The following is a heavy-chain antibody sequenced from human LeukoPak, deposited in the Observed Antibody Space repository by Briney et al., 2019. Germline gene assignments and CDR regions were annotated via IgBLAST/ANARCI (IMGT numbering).Heavy chain of an antibody. Sequence: KAGGSLRLSCAASGFTFSSYSMNWVRQAPGKGLEWVSSISSSSSYIYYADSVKGRFTISRDNAKNSLYLQMNSLRAEDTAVYYCARDLRLAARRADAFDIWGQGTMVTVSS. CDR2: ISSSSSYI. J-gene: IGHJ3*02. CDR3: ARDLRLAARRADAFDI. CDR1: GFTFSSYS. V-gene: IGHV3-21*01. D-gene: IGHD6-6*01.